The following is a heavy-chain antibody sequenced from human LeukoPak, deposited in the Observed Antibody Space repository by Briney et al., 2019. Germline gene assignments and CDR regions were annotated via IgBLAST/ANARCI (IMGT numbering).Heavy chain of an antibody. CDR1: GFTFSSYW. CDR3: AREAGHADAFDI. V-gene: IGHV3-74*01. CDR2: INSDGSST. J-gene: IGHJ3*02. Sequence: GGSLRLSCAASGFTFSSYWMHWVRQAPGKGLVWVSRINSDGSSTSYADSVKGRFTISRDNAKNTLYLQMNSLRAEDTAVYYCAREAGHADAFDIWGQGTMVTVSS.